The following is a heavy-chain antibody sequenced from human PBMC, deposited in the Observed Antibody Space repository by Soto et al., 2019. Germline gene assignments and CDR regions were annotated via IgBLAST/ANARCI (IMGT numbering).Heavy chain of an antibody. CDR3: TGEVASGY. CDR1: GFTVSTYG. D-gene: IGHD2-8*02. Sequence: QVQLVESGGGVVQPGRSLRLSCAVSGFTVSTYGMHWVRQAPGKGLEWVAVISRDGGTKYYADSVKGRFTISRDNSRNKLFLEMHSLRGDDMAVYYCTGEVASGYWGQGTLVTVSS. CDR2: ISRDGGTK. J-gene: IGHJ4*02. V-gene: IGHV3-30*03.